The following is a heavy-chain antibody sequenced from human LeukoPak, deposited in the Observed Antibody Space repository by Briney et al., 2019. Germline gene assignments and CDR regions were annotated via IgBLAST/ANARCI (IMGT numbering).Heavy chain of an antibody. J-gene: IGHJ6*03. Sequence: ASVKVSCKASGYTFTSYDINWVRQATGQGLEWMGWMNPNSGNTGYAQKFQGRVTMTRNTSISTAYMELSSLRSEDTAVYYCAGGLVVPAAYYYYYYMDVWGKGTTVTVSS. CDR2: MNPNSGNT. V-gene: IGHV1-8*01. CDR1: GYTFTSYD. CDR3: AGGLVVPAAYYYYYYMDV. D-gene: IGHD2-2*01.